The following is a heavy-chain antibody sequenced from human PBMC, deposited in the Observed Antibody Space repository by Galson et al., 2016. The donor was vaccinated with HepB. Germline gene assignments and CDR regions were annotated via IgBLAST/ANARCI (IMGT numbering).Heavy chain of an antibody. CDR3: AKDEGFYNGLDF. Sequence: ETLSLTCTVSGGSVSSASHYWSWVRQPTGKGLEWIAYISDSESTNYNPSLKGRVTISLDRSKNQFSLRLNSVIAADTAVYYCAKDEGFYNGLDFWGQGTTVTVSS. V-gene: IGHV4-61*01. J-gene: IGHJ6*02. CDR1: GGSVSSASHY. D-gene: IGHD2-2*02. CDR2: ISDSEST.